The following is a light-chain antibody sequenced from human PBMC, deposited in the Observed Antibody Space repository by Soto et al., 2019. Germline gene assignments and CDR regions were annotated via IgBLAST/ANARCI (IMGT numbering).Light chain of an antibody. V-gene: IGKV3-20*01. CDR2: GAS. Sequence: ENVLTQSPGTLSLSPGERVTLSCRASQFIGSSYFAWYQQKPGQPPRLLIYGASSRASGIPDRFSGSGSGTDFTFTISRLEAEDFAVYYCQQYDSSPWTFGQGTRVEI. CDR3: QQYDSSPWT. J-gene: IGKJ1*01. CDR1: QFIGSSY.